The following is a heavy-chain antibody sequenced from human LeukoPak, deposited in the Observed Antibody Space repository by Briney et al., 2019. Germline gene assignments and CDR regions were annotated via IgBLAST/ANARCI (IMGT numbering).Heavy chain of an antibody. CDR3: ARGYRSSTSCRSSNHDY. CDR1: GYTFTGYY. D-gene: IGHD2-2*01. Sequence: ASVKVSCKASGYTFTGYYMHWVRQAPGQGLEWMGWINPNSGGTNYAQRFQGRVTMTRDTSISTAYMELSRLRSDDTAVYYCARGYRSSTSCRSSNHDYWGQGTLVTVSS. CDR2: INPNSGGT. J-gene: IGHJ4*02. V-gene: IGHV1-2*02.